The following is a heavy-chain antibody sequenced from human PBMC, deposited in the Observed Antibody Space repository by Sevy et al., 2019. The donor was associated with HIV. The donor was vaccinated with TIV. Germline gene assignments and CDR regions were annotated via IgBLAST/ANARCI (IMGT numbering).Heavy chain of an antibody. CDR2: ISSSSYI. V-gene: IGHV3-21*01. D-gene: IGHD6-13*01. J-gene: IGHJ6*02. CDR3: ARLTGIADLDV. Sequence: GGSLRLSCAASGFTFSSYSMNWVRQAPGKGLEWVSSISSSSYIYYADSVKGRFTISRDNAKNSLYLQMNSLRAEDTAVYYCARLTGIADLDVWGQGTTVTVSS. CDR1: GFTFSSYS.